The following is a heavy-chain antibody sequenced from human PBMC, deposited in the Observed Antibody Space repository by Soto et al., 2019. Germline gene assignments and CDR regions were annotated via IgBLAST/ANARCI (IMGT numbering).Heavy chain of an antibody. CDR2: INHSGST. V-gene: IGHV4-34*01. Sequence: PSETLSLTCAVYGGSFSGYYWSWIRQPPGKGLEWIGEINHSGSTNYNPSLKSRVTISVDTSKNQFSLKLSSVTAADTAVYYCARVRFLEWLLFDYWGQGTLVTVSS. D-gene: IGHD3-3*01. J-gene: IGHJ4*02. CDR3: ARVRFLEWLLFDY. CDR1: GGSFSGYY.